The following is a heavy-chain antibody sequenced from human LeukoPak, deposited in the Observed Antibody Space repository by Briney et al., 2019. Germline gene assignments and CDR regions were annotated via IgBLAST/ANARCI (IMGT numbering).Heavy chain of an antibody. J-gene: IGHJ3*02. CDR2: LYTTGTT. Sequence: PSETLSLTCVVSGASITSCYWSWVRQSAGKGLEWIGRLYTTGTTNYNPSLKSRVTMSGDSSKNQLSLTLTSVTTADTAVYYCVRDGANWEEPNDAFDTWGQGTLLTVSS. CDR1: GASITSCY. D-gene: IGHD1-26*01. V-gene: IGHV4-4*07. CDR3: VRDGANWEEPNDAFDT.